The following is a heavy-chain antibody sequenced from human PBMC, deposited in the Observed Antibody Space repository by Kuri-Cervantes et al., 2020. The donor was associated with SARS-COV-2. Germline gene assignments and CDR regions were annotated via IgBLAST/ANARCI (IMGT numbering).Heavy chain of an antibody. V-gene: IGHV3-21*01. CDR3: ARVDCTAGVCYTGLPIGTYCYVGFAV. Sequence: GGSLRLSCAASGFTFSSYSMNWVRQAPGKGLEWVASISSSSSYIYYADSVKGRFTISRDNAKNSLYLQMNSLRAEDAAVYYCARVDCTAGVCYTGLPIGTYCYVGFAVWGQGTTVTVSS. CDR1: GFTFSSYS. J-gene: IGHJ6*02. CDR2: ISSSSSYI. D-gene: IGHD2-8*02.